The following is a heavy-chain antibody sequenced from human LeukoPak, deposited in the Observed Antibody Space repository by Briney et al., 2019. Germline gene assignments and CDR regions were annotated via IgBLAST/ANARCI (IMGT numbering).Heavy chain of an antibody. CDR1: GFTFSSYS. CDR3: ARGTGDIVVVPAAMGY. D-gene: IGHD2-2*01. CDR2: ISSSSSTI. Sequence: GGSLRLSCAASGFTFSSYSMNWVRQAPGKGLEWVSYISSSSSTIYYADSVKGRFTISRDNAKNSLYLQMNSLRAEDTAVYYCARGTGDIVVVPAAMGYWGQGTLVTVSS. V-gene: IGHV3-48*04. J-gene: IGHJ4*02.